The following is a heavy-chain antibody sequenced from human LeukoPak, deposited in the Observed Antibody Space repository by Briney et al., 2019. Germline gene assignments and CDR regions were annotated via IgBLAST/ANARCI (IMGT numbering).Heavy chain of an antibody. CDR2: ISSSSSTI. CDR3: TPGSRFGERIYNCFDP. Sequence: GGSLRLSCAASGFTFSSYSMNWVRQAPGKGLEWVSYISSSSSTIYYADSVKGRFTISRDNAKNSLYLQMNSLRAEDTAVYYCTPGSRFGERIYNCFDPWGQGTLVTVSS. V-gene: IGHV3-48*04. J-gene: IGHJ5*02. D-gene: IGHD3-10*01. CDR1: GFTFSSYS.